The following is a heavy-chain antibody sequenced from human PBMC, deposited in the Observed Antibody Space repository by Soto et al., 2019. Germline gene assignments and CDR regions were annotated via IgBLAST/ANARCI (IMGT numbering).Heavy chain of an antibody. CDR3: AKRGGRQLLWDDIYYGMDV. CDR1: GFTFSSYA. J-gene: IGHJ6*02. V-gene: IGHV3-23*01. CDR2: ISGSGGST. D-gene: IGHD2-2*01. Sequence: GGSLRLSCAACGFTFSSYAMSWVRQAPGKXLEWVSAISGSGGSTYYAGSVKGRFTISRDNSKNTLYLQMNSLRAEDTAVYYCAKRGGRQLLWDDIYYGMDVWGQGTTVTVSS.